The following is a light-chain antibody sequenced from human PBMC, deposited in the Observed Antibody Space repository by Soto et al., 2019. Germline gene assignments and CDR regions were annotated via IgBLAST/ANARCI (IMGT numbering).Light chain of an antibody. CDR1: ESVRGN. Sequence: EIVMTQSPATLSVPPGDRATLSCRASESVRGNLAWYQQKTGQAPRLLIYGASIRAADIPARFSGSGSVTEFTLTISTLQSEDFAVYYCQQYYDWPTITFGQGTRLE. CDR2: GAS. J-gene: IGKJ5*01. V-gene: IGKV3-15*01. CDR3: QQYYDWPTIT.